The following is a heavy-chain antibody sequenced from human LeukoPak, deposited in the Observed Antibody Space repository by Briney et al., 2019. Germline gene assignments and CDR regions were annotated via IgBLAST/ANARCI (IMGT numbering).Heavy chain of an antibody. CDR1: RYTSSDYT. Sequence: GGSLRLSRAASRYTSSDYTINGVRQAPGKGLDWVSSISSSSGYIYSVESVKGRFTISRDSAKNSLYLQMNSLRVEDTAVYYCARRGDRLGYSSDIRHDAFDVWGHGAMVTVSS. D-gene: IGHD3-22*01. CDR3: ARRGDRLGYSSDIRHDAFDV. V-gene: IGHV3-21*01. J-gene: IGHJ3*01. CDR2: ISSSSGYI.